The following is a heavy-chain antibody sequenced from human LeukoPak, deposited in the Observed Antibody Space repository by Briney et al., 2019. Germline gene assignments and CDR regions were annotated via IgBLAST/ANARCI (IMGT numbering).Heavy chain of an antibody. J-gene: IGHJ4*02. CDR3: ARVIGSYGDSAY. CDR2: IKNDGSDK. D-gene: IGHD4-17*01. Sequence: GGSLRLSCEASGFSLSAAWMTWVRQAPGKGLEWVATIKNDGSDKYYVDSVKGRFTLSRDNAKNSVYLQMNSLRAEDTAVYYCARVIGSYGDSAYWGQGTLVTVSS. CDR1: GFSLSAAW. V-gene: IGHV3-7*01.